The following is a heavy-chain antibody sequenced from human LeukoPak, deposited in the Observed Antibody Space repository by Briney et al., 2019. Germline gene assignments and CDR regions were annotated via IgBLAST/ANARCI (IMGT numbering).Heavy chain of an antibody. CDR1: GFTFSSYS. CDR2: IYSGGST. Sequence: GGSLRLSCAASGFTFSSYSMSWVRQAPGKGLEWVSVIYSGGSTYYADSVKGRFTISRDNSKNTLYLQMNSLRAEGTAVYYCARGPVVVPATYYYYGMDVWGQGTTVTVSS. CDR3: ARGPVVVPATYYYYGMDV. D-gene: IGHD2-2*01. V-gene: IGHV3-53*01. J-gene: IGHJ6*02.